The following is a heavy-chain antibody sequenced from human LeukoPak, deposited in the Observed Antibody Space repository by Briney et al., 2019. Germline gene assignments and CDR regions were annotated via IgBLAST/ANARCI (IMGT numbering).Heavy chain of an antibody. CDR2: IYYSWST. Sequence: SETLSLTCTVSGGSTNSHYWNWIRQPPGKGLEWIGYIYYSWSTNYNPSLKSRVTISIHTSRKQFSLNLSSVTAADTAVYYCARGDFYYYMDVWGKGTTVTVSS. CDR3: ARGDFYYYMDV. D-gene: IGHD2-21*01. CDR1: GGSTNSHY. V-gene: IGHV4-59*11. J-gene: IGHJ6*03.